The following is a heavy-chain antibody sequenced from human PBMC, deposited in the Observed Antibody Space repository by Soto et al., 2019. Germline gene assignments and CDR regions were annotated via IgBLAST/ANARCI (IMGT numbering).Heavy chain of an antibody. CDR2: VNSSGEIT. J-gene: IGHJ6*02. CDR1: AYTFTKYY. Sequence: DSVKVSSKSSAYTFTKYYIHWVRQAPAQGLEWMGIVNSSGEITSFAQKFQGRVTMTRHTSTSTVYMKLSSLRPQDTAVYYCAGGYDVAVAPDAIAGRYSYYYGMDVWGPGITVSVSS. V-gene: IGHV1-46*01. D-gene: IGHD2-2*02. CDR3: AGGYDVAVAPDAIAGRYSYYYGMDV.